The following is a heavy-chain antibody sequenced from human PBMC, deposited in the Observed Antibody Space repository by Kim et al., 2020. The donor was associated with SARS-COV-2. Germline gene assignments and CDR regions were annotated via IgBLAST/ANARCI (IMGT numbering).Heavy chain of an antibody. J-gene: IGHJ4*02. Sequence: GGSLRLSCAASGFSFSNSGMTWVRQAPGKGLECVSGIASDGASSYHADSVKGRFTISRDNSKNTLDLPMNSLRADDTAVYYCAKLSYGPTPEYWGQGTLV. CDR2: IASDGASS. D-gene: IGHD2-15*01. V-gene: IGHV3-23*01. CDR1: GFSFSNSG. CDR3: AKLSYGPTPEY.